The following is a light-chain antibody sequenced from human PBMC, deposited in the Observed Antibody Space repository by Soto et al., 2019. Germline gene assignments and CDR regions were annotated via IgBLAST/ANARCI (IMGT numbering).Light chain of an antibody. CDR3: QQLNSYPYT. CDR1: QGISSY. CDR2: AAS. V-gene: IGKV1-9*01. J-gene: IGKJ2*01. Sequence: DLQLTQSPSFLSASVGDRVTITCRASQGISSYLAWYQQKPGKAPKLLIYAASTLQSGVPSRFSGSGSGTDFTLTISSRQPEDFATYYCQQLNSYPYTFGQGTKLEIK.